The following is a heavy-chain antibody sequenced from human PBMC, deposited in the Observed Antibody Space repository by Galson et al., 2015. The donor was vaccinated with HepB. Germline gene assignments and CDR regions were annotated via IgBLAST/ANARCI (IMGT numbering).Heavy chain of an antibody. CDR2: IIENGVDT. CDR3: VRDYKAYSDWYWS. J-gene: IGHJ5*02. V-gene: IGHV3-23*01. Sequence: SLRLSCAASGFIFSNYAMSWVRQAPGKGPEWVSLIIENGVDTYYADSVKGRFTISRDNSKDTLYLQMNSLRAEDAAIYYCVRDYKAYSDWYWSWGQGTLVTVSS. D-gene: IGHD2-8*02. CDR1: GFIFSNYA.